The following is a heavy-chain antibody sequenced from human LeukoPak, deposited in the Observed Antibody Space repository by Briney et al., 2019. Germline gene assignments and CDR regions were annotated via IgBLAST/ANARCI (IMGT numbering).Heavy chain of an antibody. CDR1: GGSISSNSYY. CDR2: IYISGST. Sequence: SETLSLTCTVSGGSISSNSYYWSWIRQPAGKGLEWIGRIYISGSTNYNPSLKSRVSISVDTSKSQFSLNLSSVTAADTAVYYCARSWAGFDYWGQGTLVTVSS. V-gene: IGHV4-61*02. D-gene: IGHD6-13*01. CDR3: ARSWAGFDY. J-gene: IGHJ4*02.